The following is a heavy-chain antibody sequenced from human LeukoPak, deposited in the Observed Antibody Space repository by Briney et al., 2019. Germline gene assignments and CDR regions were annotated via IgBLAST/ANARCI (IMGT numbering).Heavy chain of an antibody. J-gene: IGHJ4*02. CDR2: FDPEDGET. V-gene: IGHV1-24*01. Sequence: ASVKVSCKVSGYTLTELSMHWVRQAPGKGLEWMGGFDPEDGETIYAQKFQGRVTMTEDTSTDTAYMELSSLRSEDTAVYYCATAKWEGYGSGSYYGFDYWGQGTLVTVSS. CDR3: ATAKWEGYGSGSYYGFDY. D-gene: IGHD3-10*01. CDR1: GYTLTELS.